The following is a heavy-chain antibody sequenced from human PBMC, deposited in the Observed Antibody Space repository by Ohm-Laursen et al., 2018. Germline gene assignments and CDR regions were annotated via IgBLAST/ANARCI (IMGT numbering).Heavy chain of an antibody. CDR3: ARESIAPFF. CDR1: GFTFTDYD. CDR2: IKHDGSEK. J-gene: IGHJ4*02. V-gene: IGHV3-7*01. Sequence: SLRLSCSASGFTFTDYDMTWVRQAPAKGLEWVANIKHDGSEKYYVDSVKGRFTISRDNAKNSLYLQMDSLRVEDTAVYFCARESIAPFFWGQGTLVTVSS. D-gene: IGHD2/OR15-2a*01.